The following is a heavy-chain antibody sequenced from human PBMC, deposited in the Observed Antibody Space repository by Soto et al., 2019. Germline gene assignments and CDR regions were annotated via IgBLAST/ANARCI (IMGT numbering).Heavy chain of an antibody. CDR2: MVVGSGDT. CDR3: AADGGYL. CDR1: GYTFTNSA. V-gene: IGHV1-58*01. J-gene: IGHJ5*02. D-gene: IGHD3-16*01. Sequence: QMQLVQSGPEVKKPGTSVKVSCKGSGYTFTNSAVKWVRQARGQRLEWMGWMVVGSGDTKYAQKFQERVTFTRDVCTSTSYMELSSLKSEDTAVYYCAADGGYLWGPGTLVTVSS.